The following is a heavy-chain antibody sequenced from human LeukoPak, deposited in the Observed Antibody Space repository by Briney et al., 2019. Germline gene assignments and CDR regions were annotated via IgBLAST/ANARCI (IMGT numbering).Heavy chain of an antibody. D-gene: IGHD2-8*01. J-gene: IGHJ5*02. V-gene: IGHV1-18*01. CDR3: ARDSIVLMVYAMPNWFDP. CDR2: ISAYNSNT. Sequence: GASVKVSCKASGYTFTSYGISWVRQAPGQGLEWMGWISAYNSNTNYAQKLQGRVTMTTDTSTSTAHMELRSLRSDDTAVYYCARDSIVLMVYAMPNWFDPWGQGTLVTVSS. CDR1: GYTFTSYG.